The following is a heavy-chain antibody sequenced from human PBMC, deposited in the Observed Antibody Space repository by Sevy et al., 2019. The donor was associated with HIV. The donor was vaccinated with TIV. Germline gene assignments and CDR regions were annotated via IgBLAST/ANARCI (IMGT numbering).Heavy chain of an antibody. CDR3: SRSVYGSGTYLNDY. J-gene: IGHJ4*02. CDR1: GYLFSGYY. CDR2: INPKDGGT. V-gene: IGHV1-2*02. D-gene: IGHD3-10*01. Sequence: ASVKVSCKASGYLFSGYYVHWVRQAPGQGLEWMGWINPKDGGTKYAQKFQGRVTMNTDTSIRTAYLELNRRTSDDTAMFYCSRSVYGSGTYLNDYWGQGTLITVSS.